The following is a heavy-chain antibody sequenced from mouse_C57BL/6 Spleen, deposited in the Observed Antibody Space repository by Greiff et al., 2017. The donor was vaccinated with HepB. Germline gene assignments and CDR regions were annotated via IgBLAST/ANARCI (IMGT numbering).Heavy chain of an antibody. CDR1: GYTFTDYN. CDR2: INPNNGGT. V-gene: IGHV1-18*01. Sequence: VQLQQSGPELVKPGASVKIPCKASGYTFTDYNMDWVKQSPGKSLEWIGDINPNNGGTIYNQKFKGKATLTVDKSSSTAYMELRSLTSEDTAVYYCARPHYYGSSYGFAYWGQGTLVTVSA. D-gene: IGHD1-1*01. J-gene: IGHJ3*01. CDR3: ARPHYYGSSYGFAY.